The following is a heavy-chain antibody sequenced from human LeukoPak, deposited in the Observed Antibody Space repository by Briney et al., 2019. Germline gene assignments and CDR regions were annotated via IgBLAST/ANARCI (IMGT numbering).Heavy chain of an antibody. Sequence: PGGSLRLSCAASGFTFSSYAMHWVRQAPGKGLERVAVISYDGSNKYYADSVKGRFTFSRDNSKNTLYLQMNSLRAEDTAVYYCASLVSSGSFDYWGQGTLVTVSS. J-gene: IGHJ4*02. CDR1: GFTFSSYA. D-gene: IGHD3-22*01. CDR3: ASLVSSGSFDY. CDR2: ISYDGSNK. V-gene: IGHV3-30-3*01.